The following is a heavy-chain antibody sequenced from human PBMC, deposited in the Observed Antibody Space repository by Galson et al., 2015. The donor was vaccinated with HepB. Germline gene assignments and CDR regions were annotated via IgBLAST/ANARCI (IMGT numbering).Heavy chain of an antibody. CDR3: AMDSFTSYYGSGTPRDAFDI. J-gene: IGHJ3*02. V-gene: IGHV1-24*01. D-gene: IGHD3-10*01. CDR1: GYSLTESS. CDR2: FDPEDGEI. Sequence: SVKVSCKVSGYSLTESSMYWVRQAPGKGLEWMGDFDPEDGEIVYAQKFQGRVSMTEDTSAETAYMELSSLRSEDTAVYYCAMDSFTSYYGSGTPRDAFDIWGQGTMVTVSS.